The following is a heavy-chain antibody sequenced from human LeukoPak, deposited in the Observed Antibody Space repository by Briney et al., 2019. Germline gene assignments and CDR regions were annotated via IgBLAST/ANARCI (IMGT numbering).Heavy chain of an antibody. CDR1: GYTFTSYG. Sequence: ASVKVSCKASGYTFTSYGISWVRQAPGQGLEWMGWISAYNGNTNYAQKLQGRVTMTTDTSTSTAYMELRSPRSDDTAVYYCARVILWFGESHYYMDVWGKGTTVTVSS. CDR2: ISAYNGNT. D-gene: IGHD3-10*01. CDR3: ARVILWFGESHYYMDV. V-gene: IGHV1-18*01. J-gene: IGHJ6*03.